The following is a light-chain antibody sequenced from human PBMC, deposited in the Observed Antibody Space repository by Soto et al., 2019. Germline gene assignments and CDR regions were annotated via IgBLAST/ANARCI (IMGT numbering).Light chain of an antibody. J-gene: IGKJ4*01. V-gene: IGKV1-33*01. CDR3: QHYDDVLVT. Sequence: DIQMTQSPSSLSASVGDRVTITCRASQRVGTYLNWYRQKPGKAPTLLIYDASNLKTGVPSRFSGLGSGTHFTLTISSLQPEDVATYYCQHYDDVLVTFGGGTKVDIK. CDR2: DAS. CDR1: QRVGTY.